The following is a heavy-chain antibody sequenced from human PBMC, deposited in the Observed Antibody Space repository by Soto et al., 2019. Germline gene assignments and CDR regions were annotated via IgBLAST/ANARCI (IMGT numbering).Heavy chain of an antibody. V-gene: IGHV4-39*01. Sequence: QLQLQESGPGLVKPSETLSLTCTVSGGSISSSSYYWGWIRQPPGKGLEWIGSIYYSGSTYYNPSLKSRVTISVDTSKNQFSLKLSSVTAADTAVYYCARHQVVAATLDYWGQGTLVTVSS. CDR1: GGSISSSSYY. CDR2: IYYSGST. J-gene: IGHJ4*02. CDR3: ARHQVVAATLDY. D-gene: IGHD2-15*01.